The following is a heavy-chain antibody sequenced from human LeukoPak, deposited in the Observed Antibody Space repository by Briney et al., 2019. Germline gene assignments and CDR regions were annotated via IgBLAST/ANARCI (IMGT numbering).Heavy chain of an antibody. V-gene: IGHV1-46*01. CDR1: GGTFSSYA. D-gene: IGHD5-24*01. CDR3: ARVLDGYNSY. CDR2: INPSGGST. J-gene: IGHJ4*02. Sequence: ASVKVSCKASGGTFSSYAISWVRQAPGQGLEWMGIINPSGGSTSSAQKFQGRVTMTRDTSTSTVYMELSSLRSEDTAVYYCARVLDGYNSYWGQGTLVTVSS.